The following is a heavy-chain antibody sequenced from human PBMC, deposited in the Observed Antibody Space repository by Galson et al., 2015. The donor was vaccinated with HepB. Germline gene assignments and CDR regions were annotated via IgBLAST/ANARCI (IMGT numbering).Heavy chain of an antibody. CDR2: ISYDGSNK. CDR1: GFTFSSYG. CDR3: AKDGGNDYFDY. Sequence: SLRLSCAASGFTFSSYGMHWVRQAPGKGLEWVAVISYDGSNKYYADSVKGRFTISRDNSKNTLYLQMNSLRAEDTAVYYCAKDGGNDYFDYWGQVTLVTVSS. D-gene: IGHD1-14*01. J-gene: IGHJ4*02. V-gene: IGHV3-30*18.